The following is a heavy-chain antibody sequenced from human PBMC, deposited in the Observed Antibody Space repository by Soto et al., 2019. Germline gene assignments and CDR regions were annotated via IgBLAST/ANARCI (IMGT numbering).Heavy chain of an antibody. CDR2: IYYSGST. Sequence: KTSETLSLTCTVSGGSVSIGSYYWSWIRQPPGKGLEWIGYIYYSGSTNYNPSLKSRVTISVDTSKNQFSLKLSSVTAADTAVYYCARGDIVLTHPWGQGTLVTVSS. CDR1: GGSVSIGSYY. V-gene: IGHV4-61*01. J-gene: IGHJ5*02. D-gene: IGHD2-8*01. CDR3: ARGDIVLTHP.